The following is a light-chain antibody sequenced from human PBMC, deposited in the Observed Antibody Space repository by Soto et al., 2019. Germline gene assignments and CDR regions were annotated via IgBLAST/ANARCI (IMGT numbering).Light chain of an antibody. CDR2: GAS. V-gene: IGKV3-15*01. CDR3: QQYNNWMYT. Sequence: EIVMTQSPATLSVSPGERATLSCRASQSVSSNLAWYQQKPGQAPRLLIYGASTRATGIPARFSGSGSGTEVTLPIISLQSEDFAVYYCQQYNNWMYTFGQGTKLEIK. J-gene: IGKJ2*01. CDR1: QSVSSN.